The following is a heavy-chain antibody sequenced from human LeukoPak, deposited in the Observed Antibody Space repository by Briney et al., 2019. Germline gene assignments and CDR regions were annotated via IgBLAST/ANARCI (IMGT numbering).Heavy chain of an antibody. D-gene: IGHD5-12*01. J-gene: IGHJ4*02. V-gene: IGHV3-30*18. Sequence: GGSLRLSCAASGFTFSSYSMNWVRQAPGKGLEWVAVISYDGSNKYYADSVKGRFTISRDNSKNTLYLQMNSLRAEDTAVYYCAKGYSGYIDYWGQGTLVTVSS. CDR3: AKGYSGYIDY. CDR2: ISYDGSNK. CDR1: GFTFSSYS.